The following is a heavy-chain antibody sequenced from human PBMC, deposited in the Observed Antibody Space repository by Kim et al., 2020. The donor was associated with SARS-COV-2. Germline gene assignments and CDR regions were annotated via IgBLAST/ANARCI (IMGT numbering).Heavy chain of an antibody. Sequence: GGSLRLSCAASGFTFSSYSMNWVRQAPGKGLEWVSSISSSSSYIYYADSVKGRFTISRDNAKNSLYLQMNSLRAEDTAVYYCARDHGVTMVRGVIITVAGDYRGQGTLVTVSS. J-gene: IGHJ4*02. D-gene: IGHD3-10*01. CDR1: GFTFSSYS. CDR3: ARDHGVTMVRGVIITVAGDY. CDR2: ISSSSSYI. V-gene: IGHV3-21*01.